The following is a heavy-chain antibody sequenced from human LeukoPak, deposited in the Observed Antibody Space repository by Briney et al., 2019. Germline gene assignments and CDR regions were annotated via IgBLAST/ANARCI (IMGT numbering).Heavy chain of an antibody. V-gene: IGHV3-30*18. CDR1: GFTFSSYG. CDR2: ISYDGSNK. D-gene: IGHD2-15*01. CDR3: AKETLVVAALDY. Sequence: GGSLRLSCAASGFTFSSYGMHWVRQAPGKGLEWVAVISYDGSNKYYADSVKGRFTISRDNSKNTLYLQMNSLRAEDTAVYYCAKETLVVAALDYWGQGTLVTVSS. J-gene: IGHJ4*02.